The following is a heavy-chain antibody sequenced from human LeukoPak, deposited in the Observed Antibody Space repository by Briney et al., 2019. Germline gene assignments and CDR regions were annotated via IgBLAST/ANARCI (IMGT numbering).Heavy chain of an antibody. Sequence: GGSLRLSCAASGFTFSSYSMTWVRQAPGKGLEWVSSISSSSSYIYYADSVKGRFTISRDNAKNSLYLQMNSLRAEDTAVYYCARGGYDYVWGSYRDTDAFDIWGQGTMVTVSS. CDR2: ISSSSSYI. V-gene: IGHV3-21*01. CDR1: GFTFSSYS. D-gene: IGHD3-16*02. CDR3: ARGGYDYVWGSYRDTDAFDI. J-gene: IGHJ3*02.